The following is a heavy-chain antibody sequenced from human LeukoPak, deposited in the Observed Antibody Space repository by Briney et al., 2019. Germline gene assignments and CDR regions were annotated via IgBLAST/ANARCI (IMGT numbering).Heavy chain of an antibody. CDR1: GGSFSGYY. D-gene: IGHD6-13*01. J-gene: IGHJ5*02. CDR2: INHSGST. CDR3: ARGFFSGSSSWYRRYNWFDP. V-gene: IGHV4-34*01. Sequence: SETLSLTCAVYGGSFSGYYWSWIRQPPGKGQEWIGEINHSGSTNYNPSLKSRVTISVDTSKNQFSLKLSSVTAADTAVYYCARGFFSGSSSWYRRYNWFDPWGQGTLVTVSS.